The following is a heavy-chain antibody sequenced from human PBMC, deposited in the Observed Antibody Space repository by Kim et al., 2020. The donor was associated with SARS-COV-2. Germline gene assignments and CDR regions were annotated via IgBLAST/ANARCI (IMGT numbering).Heavy chain of an antibody. CDR1: GGSFSGYY. CDR2: INHSGST. V-gene: IGHV4-34*01. CDR3: ARAVLRRPGVYYYYGMDV. J-gene: IGHJ6*02. Sequence: SETLSLTCAVYGGSFSGYYWSWIRQPPGKGLEWIGEINHSGSTNYNPSLKSRVTISVDTSKNQFSLKLSSVTAADTAVYYCARAVLRRPGVYYYYGMDVWGQGTTVTVSS. D-gene: IGHD3-10*01.